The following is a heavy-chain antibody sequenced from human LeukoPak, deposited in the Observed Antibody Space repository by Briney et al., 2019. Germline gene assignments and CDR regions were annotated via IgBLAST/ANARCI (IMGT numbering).Heavy chain of an antibody. CDR1: GFTFDDYA. J-gene: IGHJ6*03. V-gene: IGHV3-43D*03. CDR3: AKDGGYSYGIYYYYYYMDV. D-gene: IGHD5-18*01. CDR2: ISWDGGST. Sequence: GGSLRLSCAASGFTFDDYAMHWVRQAPGKGLEWVSLISWDGGSTYYADSVKGRFTIYRDNSKNSLYLQMNSLRAEDTALYYCAKDGGYSYGIYYYYYYMDVWGKGTTVTVSS.